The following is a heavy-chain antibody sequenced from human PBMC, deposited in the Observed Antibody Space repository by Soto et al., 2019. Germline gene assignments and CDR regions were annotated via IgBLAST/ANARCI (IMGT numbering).Heavy chain of an antibody. J-gene: IGHJ6*02. Sequence: MSRIRKTPGKGLEWVSVIYNDGNTYYADSLKGRFAISRDASKNTLYLQMDSLRAEDTAAYYCARPFPSGRNYGSDVWRQGTTVTVSS. D-gene: IGHD1-26*01. CDR2: IYNDGNT. V-gene: IGHV3-53*01. CDR3: ARPFPSGRNYGSDV.